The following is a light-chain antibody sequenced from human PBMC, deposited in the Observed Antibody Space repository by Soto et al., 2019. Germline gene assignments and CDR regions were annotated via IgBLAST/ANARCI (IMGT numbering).Light chain of an antibody. CDR1: QSVSSN. CDR2: GAS. J-gene: IGKJ1*01. Sequence: EIVMTQAPATLSVSTGERATLSCRASQSVSSNLAWYQQKPGQAPRLLIYGASTRATGIPARFSGSGSGTEFTFTISSLQSEDFAVYYCQQYNNWPKTFGQGTKV. CDR3: QQYNNWPKT. V-gene: IGKV3-15*01.